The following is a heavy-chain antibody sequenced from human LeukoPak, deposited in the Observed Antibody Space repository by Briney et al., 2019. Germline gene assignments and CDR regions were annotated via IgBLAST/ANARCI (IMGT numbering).Heavy chain of an antibody. V-gene: IGHV4-61*02. CDR1: GAFISSGTYY. D-gene: IGHD4-17*01. CDR3: ATDYGDYFDY. Sequence: SETLSLTCTVSGAFISSGTYYWSWIRRPAGKGLEWIGRIYTSDSTNYNPSLKSRVTISLDTSKNQFSLKVNSVTAADTAVYYCATDYGDYFDYWGQGTLVTVSS. J-gene: IGHJ4*02. CDR2: IYTSDST.